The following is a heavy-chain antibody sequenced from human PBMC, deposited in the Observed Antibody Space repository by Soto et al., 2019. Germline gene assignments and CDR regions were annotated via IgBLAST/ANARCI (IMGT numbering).Heavy chain of an antibody. CDR3: ARIYGGNRSYYYYGMDV. V-gene: IGHV2-70*01. CDR1: GFPLSTSGMC. D-gene: IGHD4-17*01. J-gene: IGHJ6*02. CDR2: IDWDDDK. Sequence: SGPTLVNPTQTLTLTCTFSGFPLSTSGMCVSWIRQPPGKALEWLALIDWDDDKYYSTSLKTRLTISKDTSKNQVVLTMTNMDPVDTATYYCARIYGGNRSYYYYGMDVWGQGTTVTVSS.